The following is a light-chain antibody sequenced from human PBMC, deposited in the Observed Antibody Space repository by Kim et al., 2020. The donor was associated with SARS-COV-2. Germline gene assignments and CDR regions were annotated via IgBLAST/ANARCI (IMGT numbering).Light chain of an antibody. CDR3: QQYNNWPYT. CDR2: GAS. CDR1: QSVSSN. Sequence: SVSPGERATLSCRASQSVSSNLAWYQQKPGQAPRLLIYGASTRATGTPARFSGSGSVTEFALTISSLQSEDFAVYYCQQYNNWPYTFGQGTKLEI. J-gene: IGKJ2*01. V-gene: IGKV3-15*01.